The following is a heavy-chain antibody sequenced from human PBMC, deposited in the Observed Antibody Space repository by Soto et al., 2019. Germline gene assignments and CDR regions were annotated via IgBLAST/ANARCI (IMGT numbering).Heavy chain of an antibody. V-gene: IGHV1-69*13. CDR1: GGTFSSYA. Sequence: GASVKVSCKASGGTFSSYAISWVRQAPGQGLEWMGGIIPIFGTANYAQKFQGRVTITADESTSTAYMELSSLRSEDTAVYYCARYTGSSYGMDVWGQGTTVTVSS. D-gene: IGHD2-2*02. CDR2: IIPIFGTA. CDR3: ARYTGSSYGMDV. J-gene: IGHJ6*02.